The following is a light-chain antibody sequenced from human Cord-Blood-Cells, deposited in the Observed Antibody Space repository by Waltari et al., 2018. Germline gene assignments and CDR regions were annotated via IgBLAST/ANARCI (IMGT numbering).Light chain of an antibody. J-gene: IGLJ2*01. Sequence: QSALTQPRPVSGSPGQSVTISCTGTSSDVGGYNYVSWYQQHPGNAPKLRINDVSKRPAGVPDRFSGSKSGNTASLTISGLQAEDEADYYCCSYAGSYVVFGGGTKLTVL. CDR3: CSYAGSYVV. CDR2: DVS. CDR1: SSDVGGYNY. V-gene: IGLV2-11*01.